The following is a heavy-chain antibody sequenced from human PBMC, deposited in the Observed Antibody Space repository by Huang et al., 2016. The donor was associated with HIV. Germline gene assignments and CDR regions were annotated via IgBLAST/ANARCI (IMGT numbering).Heavy chain of an antibody. CDR3: AKGGSAAAVLDF. V-gene: IGHV3-30*18. CDR1: GFTFSSYG. CDR2: ISYDAKTK. J-gene: IGHJ4*02. Sequence: QVQLVESGGGVVQPGRSLRISCVASGFTFSSYGMHWVRQAPGKGLEWVAVISYDAKTKYYADSVKGRFSISRDNSKTTVYLQLNSLRVEDTAVYYCAKGGSAAAVLDFWGQGSLVTVSS. D-gene: IGHD6-13*01.